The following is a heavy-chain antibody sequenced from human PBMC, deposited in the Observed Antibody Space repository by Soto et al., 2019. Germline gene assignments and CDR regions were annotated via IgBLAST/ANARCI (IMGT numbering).Heavy chain of an antibody. CDR2: IFHSGST. CDR1: GASISSYY. V-gene: IGHV4-59*01. CDR3: ARDQNGGPHFDY. Sequence: SETLSLTCTVSGASISSYYWSWIRQPPGKGLEWVGFIFHSGSTNCNPSLKSRVTFSVDTSKNQFSLKLTSVTAADTAVYYCARDQNGGPHFDYWGQGILVTVSS. D-gene: IGHD3-16*01. J-gene: IGHJ4*02.